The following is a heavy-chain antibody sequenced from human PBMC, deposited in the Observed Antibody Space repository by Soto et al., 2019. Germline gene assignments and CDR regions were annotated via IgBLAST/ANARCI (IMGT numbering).Heavy chain of an antibody. CDR2: INHSGST. V-gene: IGHV4-34*01. D-gene: IGHD7-27*01. J-gene: IGHJ3*02. CDR3: ARGSTGDSTAFDI. CDR1: GGSFSGYY. Sequence: SETLSLTCAVYGGSFSGYYWSWIRQPPGKGLEWIGEINHSGSTNYNPSLKGRVTISVDTSKNQFSLKLSSVTAADTAVYYCARGSTGDSTAFDIWGQGTMVTVSS.